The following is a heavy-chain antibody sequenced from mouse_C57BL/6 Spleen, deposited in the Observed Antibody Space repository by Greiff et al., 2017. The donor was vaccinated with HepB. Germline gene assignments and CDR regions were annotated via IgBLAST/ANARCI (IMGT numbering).Heavy chain of an antibody. V-gene: IGHV14-1*01. J-gene: IGHJ4*01. CDR3: TTKGYYGYDGYAMDY. Sequence: VQLQQSGAELVRPGASVKLSCTASGFNIKDYYMHWVKQRPEQGLEWIGRIDPADGDTEYAPKFKGKATMTADTSSNTAYLQLSSLTSEDTAVYYCTTKGYYGYDGYAMDYWGQGTSVTVSS. CDR2: IDPADGDT. D-gene: IGHD2-2*01. CDR1: GFNIKDYY.